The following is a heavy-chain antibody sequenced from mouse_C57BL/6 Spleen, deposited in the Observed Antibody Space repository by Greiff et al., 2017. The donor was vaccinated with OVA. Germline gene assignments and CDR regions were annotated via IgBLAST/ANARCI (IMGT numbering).Heavy chain of an antibody. CDR3: AREEPLSTGAMDY. V-gene: IGHV3-6*01. Sequence: EVQLQESGPGLVKPSQSLSLTCSVTGYSITSGYYWNWIRQFPGNKLEWMGYISYDGSNNYNPSLKNRISITRDTSKNQFFLKLNSVTTEDTATYYCAREEPLSTGAMDYWGQGTSVTVSS. CDR2: ISYDGSN. CDR1: GYSITSGYY. D-gene: IGHD1-1*01. J-gene: IGHJ4*01.